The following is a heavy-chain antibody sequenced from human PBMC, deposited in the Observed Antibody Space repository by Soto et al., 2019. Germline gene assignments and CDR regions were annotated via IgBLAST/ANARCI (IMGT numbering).Heavy chain of an antibody. CDR3: ARGGDTDAFDI. D-gene: IGHD1-26*01. J-gene: IGHJ3*02. Sequence: SETLSLTCTVSGGSIINSGYYWIWIRQHPGKGLEWIAYISNSGSVFYNPSLKSRVTISLDTSENQFSLKLSSVTAADTALYYCARGGDTDAFDIWGQGTMVTVS. CDR2: ISNSGSV. V-gene: IGHV4-31*03. CDR1: GGSIINSGYY.